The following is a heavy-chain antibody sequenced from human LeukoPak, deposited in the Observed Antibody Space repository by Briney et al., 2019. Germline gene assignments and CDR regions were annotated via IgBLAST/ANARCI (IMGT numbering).Heavy chain of an antibody. CDR1: GGSFSGYY. CDR3: AKGRRTTYYYYYFMDV. J-gene: IGHJ6*03. V-gene: IGHV4-34*01. CDR2: IYTSGST. D-gene: IGHD4-11*01. Sequence: SETLSLTCAVSGGSFSGYYWSWIRQPPGKGLEWIGGIYTSGSTNYNPSLKSRVTISVDTSKNQFSLKLSSVTAADTAVYYCAKGRRTTYYYYYFMDVWGKGTTVTVSS.